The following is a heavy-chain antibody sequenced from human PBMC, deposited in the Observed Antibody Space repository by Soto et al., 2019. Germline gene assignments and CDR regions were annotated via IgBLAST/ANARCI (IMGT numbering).Heavy chain of an antibody. V-gene: IGHV3-23*01. D-gene: IGHD5-18*01. CDR1: VFTFSSYA. CDR2: ISGSGGST. CDR3: AKDHWSYGFGGWFDP. Sequence: LRLSCAASVFTFSSYAMSWVRQAPGKGLEWVSAISGSGGSTYYADSVKGRFTISRDNSKNTLYLQMNSLRAEDTAVYYCAKDHWSYGFGGWFDPWGQGTLVTVSS. J-gene: IGHJ5*02.